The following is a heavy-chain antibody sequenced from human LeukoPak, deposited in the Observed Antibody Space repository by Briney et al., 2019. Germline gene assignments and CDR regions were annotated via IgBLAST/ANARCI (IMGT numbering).Heavy chain of an antibody. CDR2: IYSSSDYI. CDR3: ARSQWNPGKTTQTT. J-gene: IGHJ5*02. D-gene: IGHD1-1*01. V-gene: IGHV3-11*01. Sequence: GGSLRLSCAGSGSIFSDFYMSWIRQAPGKGLEWVSLIYSSSDYIYYADSVEGRFTISRDNAKNSLYLQMSSLRAEDTAVYYCARSQWNPGKTTQTTWGQGTLVTVSS. CDR1: GSIFSDFY.